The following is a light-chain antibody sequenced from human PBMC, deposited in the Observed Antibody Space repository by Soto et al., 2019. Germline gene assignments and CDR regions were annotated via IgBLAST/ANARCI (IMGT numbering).Light chain of an antibody. CDR3: QQYYTNSQAS. CDR2: KAS. CDR1: QNIDNW. J-gene: IGKJ1*01. V-gene: IGKV1-5*03. Sequence: DVQMTQSPSTLSASVGDRVTITCRASQNIDNWLAWYQQKLVKAPKLLIYKASSLETGVPSRFSGSGSGTEFSLTISTLEPDDFATYHCQQYYTNSQASFGQGTKVEIK.